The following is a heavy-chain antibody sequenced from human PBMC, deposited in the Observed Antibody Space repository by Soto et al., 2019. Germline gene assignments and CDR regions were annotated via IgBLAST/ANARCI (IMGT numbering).Heavy chain of an antibody. CDR2: IWYDGSNK. Sequence: QVQLVESGGGVVQPGRSLGLSCTASGFTFSNYAMHWVRQAPGKGLEWVAVIWYDGSNKYYADSVKGRFTISRDNSKNTLYLQMNSLRAEDTAVYYCASCHDYGDHAADYWGQGTLVTVSS. CDR3: ASCHDYGDHAADY. D-gene: IGHD4-17*01. CDR1: GFTFSNYA. V-gene: IGHV3-33*01. J-gene: IGHJ4*02.